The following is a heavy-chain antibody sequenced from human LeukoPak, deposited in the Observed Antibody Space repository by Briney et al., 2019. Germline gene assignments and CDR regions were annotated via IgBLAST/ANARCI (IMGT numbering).Heavy chain of an antibody. V-gene: IGHV1-2*02. CDR3: ARVESGIAASIDY. CDR2: INPNSGGT. J-gene: IGHJ4*02. CDR1: GYTFTGYY. Sequence: GASVKVSCKASGYTFTGYYMHWVRQAPGQGLEGMGWINPNSGGTNYAQKFQGRLTMTRDTSISTAYVELSRLRSDDTAVYYCARVESGIAASIDYWGQETLVTVSS. D-gene: IGHD6-13*01.